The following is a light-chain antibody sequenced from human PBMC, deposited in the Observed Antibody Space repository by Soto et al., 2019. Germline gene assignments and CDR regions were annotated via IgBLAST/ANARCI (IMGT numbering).Light chain of an antibody. CDR2: EVT. Sequence: QSALTQPPSASGSPGQSVTISCTGTSSDVGGYKYVSWYQQQHPGKAPKLIIYEVTKRPSGVPERFSGSKSGNTASLTVSGLQAEDEADYYCMSYTGSSHVFGTGTKVTVL. V-gene: IGLV2-8*01. CDR1: SSDVGGYKY. J-gene: IGLJ1*01. CDR3: MSYTGSSHV.